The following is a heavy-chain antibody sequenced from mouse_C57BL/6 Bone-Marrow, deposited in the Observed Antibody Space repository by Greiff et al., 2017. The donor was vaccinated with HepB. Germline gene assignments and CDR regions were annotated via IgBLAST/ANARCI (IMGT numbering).Heavy chain of an antibody. V-gene: IGHV5-4*01. CDR1: GFTFSSYA. D-gene: IGHD2-2*01. J-gene: IGHJ3*01. Sequence: DVMLVESGGGLVKPGGSLKLSCAASGFTFSSYAMSWVRQTPEKRLEWVATISDGGSYTYYPDNVKGRFTISRDNAKNNLYLQMSHLKSEDTAMYYCARDRGMVTTAWFAYWGQGTLVTVSA. CDR2: ISDGGSYT. CDR3: ARDRGMVTTAWFAY.